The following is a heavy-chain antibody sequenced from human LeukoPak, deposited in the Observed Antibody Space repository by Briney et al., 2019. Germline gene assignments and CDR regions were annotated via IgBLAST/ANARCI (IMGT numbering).Heavy chain of an antibody. CDR3: AKEMYSSSGSRYYGMDV. V-gene: IGHV3-23*01. Sequence: GGSLRLSCAASGFTFSSYAMSWVRQAPGKGLEWVSAISGSGGSTYYADSVKGRFTISRDNSKNTLYLQMNSLRAEDTAVYYCAKEMYSSSGSRYYGMDVWGQGTTVTVSS. CDR1: GFTFSSYA. D-gene: IGHD6-13*01. J-gene: IGHJ6*02. CDR2: ISGSGGST.